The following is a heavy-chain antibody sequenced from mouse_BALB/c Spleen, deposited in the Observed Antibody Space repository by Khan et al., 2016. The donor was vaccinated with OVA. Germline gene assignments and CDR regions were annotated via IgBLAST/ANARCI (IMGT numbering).Heavy chain of an antibody. J-gene: IGHJ4*01. Sequence: EVQLVESGPGLVKPSQSLSLTCTVTGYAITSDYAWNWIRQFPGNKLEWMGYITSTGSTSYNPSLKSRISITRHTSKNQFFLQLKSVTTEDTATYDGARSLYYSYGYALDCWGRGTSVTVSS. CDR2: ITSTGST. V-gene: IGHV3-2*02. CDR3: ARSLYYSYGYALDC. CDR1: GYAITSDYA. D-gene: IGHD2-14*01.